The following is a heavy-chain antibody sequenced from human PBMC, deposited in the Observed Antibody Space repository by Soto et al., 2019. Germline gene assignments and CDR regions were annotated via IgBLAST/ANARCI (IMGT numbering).Heavy chain of an antibody. V-gene: IGHV3-23*01. CDR1: GFSFDTYA. CDR2: ISGSGGNT. J-gene: IGHJ4*02. D-gene: IGHD5-12*01. CDR3: AKLGMTTINRDY. Sequence: EAQLLESGGGLVQPGGSLRLSCAASGFSFDTYAMSWVRQAPGKGLEWVSSISGSGGNTYYAGSVKGRFTISRDNSKNILYLKMTSLRAEDTALYYCAKLGMTTINRDYWGQGTQVTVSS.